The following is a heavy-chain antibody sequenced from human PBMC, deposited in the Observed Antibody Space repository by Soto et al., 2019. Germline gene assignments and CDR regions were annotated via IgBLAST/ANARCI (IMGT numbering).Heavy chain of an antibody. CDR3: ARADVAVAGTP. D-gene: IGHD6-19*01. CDR2: INPSGGST. J-gene: IGHJ1*01. CDR1: VYTFTSYY. V-gene: IGHV1-46*03. Sequence: GASVKVSCKASVYTFTSYYMHWVRQAPGQGLEWMGIINPSGGSTSYAQKFQGRVTMTRDTSTSTVYMELSSLRSEDTAVYYCARADVAVAGTPWGQGTLVTVSS.